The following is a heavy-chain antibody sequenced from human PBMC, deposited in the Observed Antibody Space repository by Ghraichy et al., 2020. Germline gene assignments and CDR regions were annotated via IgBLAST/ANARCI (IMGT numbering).Heavy chain of an antibody. Sequence: SETLSLTCAVSGGSISSSNWWSWVRQPPGKGLEWIGEIYHSGSTNYNPSLKSRVTISVDKSKNQFSLKLSSVTAADTAVYYCARDAAPYYGDYAHYWYFDLWGRGTLVTVSS. D-gene: IGHD4-17*01. CDR3: ARDAAPYYGDYAHYWYFDL. CDR1: GGSISSSNW. J-gene: IGHJ2*01. V-gene: IGHV4-4*02. CDR2: IYHSGST.